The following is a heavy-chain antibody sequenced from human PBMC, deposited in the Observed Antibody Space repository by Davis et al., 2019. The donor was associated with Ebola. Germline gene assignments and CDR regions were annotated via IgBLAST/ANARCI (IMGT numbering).Heavy chain of an antibody. CDR1: GFTFSSYG. D-gene: IGHD3-16*01. CDR2: IWYDGSNK. Sequence: PGGSLRLSCAASGFTFSSYGLHWVRQAPGKGLEWVAVIWYDGSNKYYADSVKGRFTISRDNSKNTLYLQMNSLRAEDTAVYYCARDRPLGGDYYYYMDVWGKGTTVTVSS. CDR3: ARDRPLGGDYYYYMDV. J-gene: IGHJ6*03. V-gene: IGHV3-33*01.